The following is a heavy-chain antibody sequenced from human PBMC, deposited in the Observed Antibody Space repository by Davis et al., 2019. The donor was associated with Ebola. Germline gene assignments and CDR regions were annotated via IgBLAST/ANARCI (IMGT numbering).Heavy chain of an antibody. D-gene: IGHD6-13*01. CDR1: GGSISRSY. Sequence: SETLSLTCTVSGGSISRSYWSWIRQPPGKGLELIGYIYYSGSTSYNPSLKSRVTISLDTSENQFSLRLSSVTAADTAMYYCARRGTSSWYAGWFDPWGQGTLVTVSS. CDR2: IYYSGST. CDR3: ARRGTSSWYAGWFDP. V-gene: IGHV4-59*01. J-gene: IGHJ5*02.